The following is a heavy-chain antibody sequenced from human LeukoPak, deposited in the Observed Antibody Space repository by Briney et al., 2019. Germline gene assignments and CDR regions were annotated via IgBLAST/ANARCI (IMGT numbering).Heavy chain of an antibody. D-gene: IGHD6-6*01. CDR2: ISSSGRYI. J-gene: IGHJ4*02. V-gene: IGHV3-21*01. CDR1: GFTLSSYS. CDR3: ARDEYASSPGYFDY. Sequence: GGSLRLSCAASGFTLSSYSMNWVRQAPGKGLEWVSCISSSGRYIYYADSVKGRFTISRDNAKNSLYLQMNNLRAEDTAVYYCARDEYASSPGYFDYWGQGTLLTVSS.